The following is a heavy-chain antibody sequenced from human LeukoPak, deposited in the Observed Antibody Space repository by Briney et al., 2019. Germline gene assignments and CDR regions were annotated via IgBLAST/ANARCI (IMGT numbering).Heavy chain of an antibody. CDR1: GYSISSGYY. J-gene: IGHJ4*02. CDR3: ARIHITMIVVVTQSYFDY. Sequence: PSETLSLTCTVSGYSISSGYYWGWIRQPPGKGLEWIGSIYHSGSTYYNPSLKSRVTISVDTSKNQFPLKLSSVTAADTAVYYCARIHITMIVVVTQSYFDYWGQGTLVTVSS. D-gene: IGHD3-22*01. V-gene: IGHV4-38-2*02. CDR2: IYHSGST.